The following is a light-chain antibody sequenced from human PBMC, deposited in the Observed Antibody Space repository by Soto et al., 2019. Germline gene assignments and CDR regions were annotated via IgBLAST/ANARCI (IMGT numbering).Light chain of an antibody. J-gene: IGLJ2*01. V-gene: IGLV2-11*01. CDR2: DVS. CDR3: CSYAGSYTFVV. CDR1: SSDVGGYNY. Sequence: QSVLTQPRSVSGSPGQSGTISCTGTSSDVGGYNYVSWYQQHPGKAPKLMIYDVSKRPSGVPDRFSGSKSGNTASLTISGLQAEDEADYYCCSYAGSYTFVVFGGGTKVTVL.